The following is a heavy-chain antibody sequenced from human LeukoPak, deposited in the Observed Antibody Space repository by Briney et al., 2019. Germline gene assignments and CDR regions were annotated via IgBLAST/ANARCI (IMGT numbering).Heavy chain of an antibody. V-gene: IGHV1-18*01. CDR1: GYTFTSYG. CDR3: ASSGWYGAFNI. CDR2: ISAYNGNT. Sequence: GASVKVSCKASGYTFTSYGITWVRQAPGQGLEWMGWISAYNGNTNYAQKLQGRVTMTTDTSTSTVYMELRSLRSDDTAVYYCASSGWYGAFNIWGQGTMVTVSS. J-gene: IGHJ3*02. D-gene: IGHD6-19*01.